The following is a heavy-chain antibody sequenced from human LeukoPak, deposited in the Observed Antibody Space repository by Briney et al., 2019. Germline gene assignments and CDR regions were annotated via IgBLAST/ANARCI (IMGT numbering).Heavy chain of an antibody. V-gene: IGHV3-48*01. J-gene: IGHJ5*02. D-gene: IGHD3-22*01. CDR3: ARDREYSSGYIFPS. CDR1: GFPLSSYA. Sequence: GGSLRLSCAAFGFPLSSYAMSWVRQAPGKGLEWVSYISSSSSTIYYADSVKGRFTISRDNAKNSLYLQMNSLRAEDTAVYYCARDREYSSGYIFPSWGQGTLVTVSS. CDR2: ISSSSSTI.